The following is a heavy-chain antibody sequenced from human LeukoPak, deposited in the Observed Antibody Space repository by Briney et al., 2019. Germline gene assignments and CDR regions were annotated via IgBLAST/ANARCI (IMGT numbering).Heavy chain of an antibody. Sequence: PSETLSLTCTVSGGSISSYYWSWIRQPAGKGLEWIGRIYTSGSTNYNPSLKSRVTMSVDTSKNQFSLKLSSVTAADTAVYYCARAGYFDWLLSAPDAFDIWGQGTMVTVSS. CDR2: IYTSGST. CDR1: GGSISSYY. D-gene: IGHD3-9*01. V-gene: IGHV4-4*07. CDR3: ARAGYFDWLLSAPDAFDI. J-gene: IGHJ3*02.